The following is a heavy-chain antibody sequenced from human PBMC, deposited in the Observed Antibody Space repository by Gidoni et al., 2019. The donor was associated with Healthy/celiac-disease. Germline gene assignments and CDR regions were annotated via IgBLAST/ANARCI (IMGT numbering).Heavy chain of an antibody. CDR1: GFTFSSYA. J-gene: IGHJ4*02. Sequence: EVQLLESGGGLVQSGGSLRLSCAASGFTFSSYAMSWVRQAPGKGLEWVSAISGSGGSTYYADSVKGRFTISRDNSKNTLYLQMNSLRAEDTAVYYCAKDLGDSSSWYLYFDYWGQGTLVTVSS. D-gene: IGHD6-13*01. V-gene: IGHV3-23*01. CDR3: AKDLGDSSSWYLYFDY. CDR2: ISGSGGST.